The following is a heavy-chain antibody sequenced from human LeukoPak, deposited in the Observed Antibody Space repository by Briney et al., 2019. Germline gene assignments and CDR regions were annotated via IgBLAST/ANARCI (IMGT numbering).Heavy chain of an antibody. CDR2: IIPIFGTA. V-gene: IGHV1-69*05. D-gene: IGHD6-13*01. J-gene: IGHJ6*03. Sequence: SVKVSCKASGGTFSSYAISWVRQAPGQGLEWMGGIIPIFGTANYAQKFQGRVTITTDESTSTAYMELSSLRSEDTAVYYCASNTAAGPYYYMDVWGKGTTDTVSS. CDR3: ASNTAAGPYYYMDV. CDR1: GGTFSSYA.